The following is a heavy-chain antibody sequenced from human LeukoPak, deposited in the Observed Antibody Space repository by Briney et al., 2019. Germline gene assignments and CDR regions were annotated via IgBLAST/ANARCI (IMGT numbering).Heavy chain of an antibody. CDR3: ARDREYDSSGYYYRAGLFDI. J-gene: IGHJ3*02. V-gene: IGHV4-31*03. CDR1: GGSISSGGYY. CDR2: IYYSGNT. Sequence: SETLSLTCTVSGGSISSGGYYWSWIRQHPGKGLEWIGYIYYSGNTYYNPSLKSRVTISVDTSKNQFSLKLSSVTAADTAVYYCARDREYDSSGYYYRAGLFDIWGQGTMVTVSS. D-gene: IGHD3-22*01.